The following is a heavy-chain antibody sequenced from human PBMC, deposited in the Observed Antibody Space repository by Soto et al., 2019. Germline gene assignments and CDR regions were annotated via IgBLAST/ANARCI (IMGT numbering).Heavy chain of an antibody. D-gene: IGHD3-22*01. CDR1: GGTFSSYA. CDR2: IIPFIGTA. V-gene: IGHV1-69*18. CDR3: ARVVITTVPASYYYGMDV. J-gene: IGHJ6*02. Sequence: QVQLVQSGAEVKKPGSSVTVSCKASGGTFSSYAISWVRQAPGQGLEWMGRIIPFIGTANYAQKFQGRVKITAYESTSTAYMELTSLRSEDTAVYYCARVVITTVPASYYYGMDVWGQGTTVTVSS.